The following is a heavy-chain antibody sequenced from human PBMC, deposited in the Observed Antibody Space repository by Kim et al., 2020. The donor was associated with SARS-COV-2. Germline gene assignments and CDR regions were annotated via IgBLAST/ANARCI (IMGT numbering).Heavy chain of an antibody. J-gene: IGHJ4*02. D-gene: IGHD3-22*01. Sequence: SETLSLTCAVYGGSFSGYYWSWIRQPPGKGLEWIGEINHSGSTNYNPSLKSRVTISVDTSKSQFSLKLSSVTAADTAVYYCARGRYLGYYYDSSGYYYFDYWGQGTLVTVSS. V-gene: IGHV4-34*01. CDR1: GGSFSGYY. CDR3: ARGRYLGYYYDSSGYYYFDY. CDR2: INHSGST.